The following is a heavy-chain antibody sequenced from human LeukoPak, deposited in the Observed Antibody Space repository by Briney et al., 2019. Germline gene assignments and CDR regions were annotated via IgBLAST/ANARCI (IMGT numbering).Heavy chain of an antibody. CDR3: ARHWLHPPWAFDT. D-gene: IGHD5-24*01. J-gene: IGHJ3*02. Sequence: SETLSLTCTVSGGSISSYYWSWIRQPPGKGLEWIGYIYYSGSTDYNPSLKSRVTISVDTSVNQFSLKLSSVTAADTAVYYCARHWLHPPWAFDTWGQGTMVTVSS. CDR1: GGSISSYY. CDR2: IYYSGST. V-gene: IGHV4-59*08.